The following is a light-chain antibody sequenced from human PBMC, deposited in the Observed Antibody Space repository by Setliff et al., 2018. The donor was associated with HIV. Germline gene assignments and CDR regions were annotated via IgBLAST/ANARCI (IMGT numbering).Light chain of an antibody. CDR3: CSYACNFLHV. Sequence: QSALTQPASVSGSPGQSITISCTGTSSDVGFFNYVSWYQQHPGKAPKLMIYEVNKRPSGVPDRFSGSKSGNTASLTISGLQAEDETDYYCCSYACNFLHVFGTGTKVTVL. J-gene: IGLJ1*01. V-gene: IGLV2-11*01. CDR2: EVN. CDR1: SSDVGFFNY.